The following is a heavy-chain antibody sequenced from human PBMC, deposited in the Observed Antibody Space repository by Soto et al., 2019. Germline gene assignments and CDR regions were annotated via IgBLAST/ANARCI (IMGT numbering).Heavy chain of an antibody. CDR1: GFTFSNYA. CDR3: AKATGYYQFDY. Sequence: GGSLRLSCAASGFTFSNYAMSWVRQAPGKGLEWVSAISSSGGKTYYADSVQGRFTISRDNSKNTLYLQMNSLTAEDTAVYYYAKATGYYQFDYWGQGTLVTVSS. J-gene: IGHJ4*02. D-gene: IGHD3-9*01. V-gene: IGHV3-23*01. CDR2: ISSSGGKT.